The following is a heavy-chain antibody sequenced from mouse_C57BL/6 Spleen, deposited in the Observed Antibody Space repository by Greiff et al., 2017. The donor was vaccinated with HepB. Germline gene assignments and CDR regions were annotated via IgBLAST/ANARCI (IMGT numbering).Heavy chain of an antibody. CDR2: ISDGGSYT. V-gene: IGHV5-4*01. CDR3: AREGYDYTSFAY. Sequence: EVQRVESGGGLVKPGGSLKLSCAASGFTFSSYAMSWVRQTPEKRLEWVATISDGGSYTYYPDNVKGRFTISRDNAKNNLYLQMSHLKSEDTAMYYCAREGYDYTSFAYWGQGTLVTVSA. CDR1: GFTFSSYA. D-gene: IGHD2-4*01. J-gene: IGHJ3*01.